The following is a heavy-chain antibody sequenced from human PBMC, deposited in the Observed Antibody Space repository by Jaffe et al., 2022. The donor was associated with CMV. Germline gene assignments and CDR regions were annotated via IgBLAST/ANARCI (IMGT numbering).Heavy chain of an antibody. CDR1: GFTFSNAW. V-gene: IGHV3-15*01. J-gene: IGHJ5*02. Sequence: EVQLVESGGGLVKPGGSLRLSCAASGFTFSNAWMSWVRQAPGKGLEWVGRIKSKTDGGTTDYAAPVKGRFTISRDDSKNTLYLQMNSLKTEDTAVYYCTTDFWSGYSTGWFDPWGQGTLVTVSS. CDR2: IKSKTDGGTT. D-gene: IGHD3-3*01. CDR3: TTDFWSGYSTGWFDP.